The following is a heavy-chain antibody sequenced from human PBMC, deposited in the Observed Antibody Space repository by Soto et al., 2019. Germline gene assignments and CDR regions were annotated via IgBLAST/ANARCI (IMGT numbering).Heavy chain of an antibody. J-gene: IGHJ3*02. CDR1: GFTFSSYS. Sequence: EVQLVESGGGLVQPGGSLRLSCAASGFTFSSYSMNWVRQAPGKGLEWVSYISSSSSTIYYADSVKGRFTISRDNAKNSLYLQMNSLRAEDTAVYYCARDSCSGGSCYSGAFDIWGQGTMVTVSS. V-gene: IGHV3-48*01. CDR3: ARDSCSGGSCYSGAFDI. CDR2: ISSSSSTI. D-gene: IGHD2-15*01.